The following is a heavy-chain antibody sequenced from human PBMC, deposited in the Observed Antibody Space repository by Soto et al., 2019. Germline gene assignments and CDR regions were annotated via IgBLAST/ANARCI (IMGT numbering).Heavy chain of an antibody. CDR2: IYYSGST. J-gene: IGHJ4*02. CDR3: AKAYGGYADY. CDR1: GCSISSYY. D-gene: IGHD5-12*01. Sequence: PSETLSLTCTFSGCSISSYYWSLIRQPPGKGLEWIGYIYYSGSTNYNPSLKSRVTISVDTSKNQFSLKLSSVTAADTAVYYCAKAYGGYADYWGQGALVTVS. V-gene: IGHV4-59*01.